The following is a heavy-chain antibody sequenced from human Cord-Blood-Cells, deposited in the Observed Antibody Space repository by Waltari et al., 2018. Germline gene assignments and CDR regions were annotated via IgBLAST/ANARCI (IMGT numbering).Heavy chain of an antibody. V-gene: IGHV1-69*01. J-gene: IGHJ4*02. Sequence: QVQLVQSGAEVKKPGSSVKVSCQASGGTFSSYAISWVRQAPGQGLEWMGGIIPIFGTANYAQKFQGRVTNTADESTSTAYMELSSLGSDGTAVYYCARVSPSCSPGDYWGQGTLVTVSS. D-gene: IGHD6-19*01. CDR1: GGTFSSYA. CDR3: ARVSPSCSPGDY. CDR2: IIPIFGTA.